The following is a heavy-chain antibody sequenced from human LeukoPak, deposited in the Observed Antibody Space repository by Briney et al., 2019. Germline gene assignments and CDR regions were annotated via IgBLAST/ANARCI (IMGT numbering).Heavy chain of an antibody. CDR3: AGERGRWLPQKLDAFDI. CDR2: ISYDGSNK. V-gene: IGHV3-30-3*01. CDR1: GFTFSSYA. J-gene: IGHJ3*02. Sequence: GGSLRLSCAASGFTFSSYAMHWVRQAPGKGLEWVAVISYDGSNKYYADSVKGRFTISRDNSKNTLYLQMNSLRAEDTAVYYCAGERGRWLPQKLDAFDIWGQGTMVTVSS. D-gene: IGHD5-12*01.